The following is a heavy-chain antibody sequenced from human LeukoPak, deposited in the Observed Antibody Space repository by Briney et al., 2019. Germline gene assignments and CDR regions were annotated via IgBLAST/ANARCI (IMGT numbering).Heavy chain of an antibody. J-gene: IGHJ4*02. CDR1: GFIFPAFG. CDR2: TWSDGSDN. Sequence: GGSLRLSCATSGFIFPAFGIHWVRQAPGKGLEWVAVTWSDGSDNYSDSVKGRFASSRDNSEDAVSLQMNSLRAGETAVYYGARDARGGSGWIDTWGQGILVAVSS. V-gene: IGHV3-33*08. D-gene: IGHD6-19*01. CDR3: ARDARGGSGWIDT.